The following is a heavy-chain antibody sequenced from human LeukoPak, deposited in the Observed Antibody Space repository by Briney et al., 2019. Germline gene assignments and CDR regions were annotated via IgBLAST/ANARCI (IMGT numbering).Heavy chain of an antibody. J-gene: IGHJ4*02. V-gene: IGHV3-21*01. Sequence: PGGSLRLSCAASGFTFSSYSMNWVRQAPGKGLEWVSSISSSSSYIYYADSVKGRFTISRDNAKNSLYLQMNSLRAEDTAVYYCARDAGLWYIFDYWGQGTLVTVSS. CDR1: GFTFSSYS. D-gene: IGHD6-13*01. CDR3: ARDAGLWYIFDY. CDR2: ISSSSSYI.